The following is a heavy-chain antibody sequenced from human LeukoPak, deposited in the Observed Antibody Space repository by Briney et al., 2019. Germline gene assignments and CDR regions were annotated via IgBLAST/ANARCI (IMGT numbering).Heavy chain of an antibody. Sequence: PGRSLRLSCAASGFTFSSYAMHWVRQAPGKGLEWVAVISYDGSNKYYADSVKGRFTISRDNSKNTLYLQMNSLRAEDTAVYYCARSSGYGDYYFDYWGQGTLVTVSS. CDR2: ISYDGSNK. J-gene: IGHJ4*02. CDR3: ARSSGYGDYYFDY. V-gene: IGHV3-30*14. D-gene: IGHD4-17*01. CDR1: GFTFSSYA.